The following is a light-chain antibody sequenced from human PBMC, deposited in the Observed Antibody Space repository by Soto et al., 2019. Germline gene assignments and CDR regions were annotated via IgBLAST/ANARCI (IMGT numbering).Light chain of an antibody. V-gene: IGKV1-39*01. Sequence: DTQMTQSPSSLSASKGDRVTITCRANQSSSNYLNWYQQKPGKAPKLLIYAASSLQTGVPSRFSGSGSGTDFILTISSLRPEDFATYYCQQSYRTPYTFGQGTKLEIK. J-gene: IGKJ2*01. CDR3: QQSYRTPYT. CDR1: QSSSNY. CDR2: AAS.